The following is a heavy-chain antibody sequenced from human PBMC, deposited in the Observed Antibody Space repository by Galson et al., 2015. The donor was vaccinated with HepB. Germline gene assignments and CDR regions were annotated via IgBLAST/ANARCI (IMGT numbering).Heavy chain of an antibody. CDR1: GGTFSSHA. D-gene: IGHD5-18*01. V-gene: IGHV1-69*13. J-gene: IGHJ4*02. CDR3: ALGDTALVPFTYFDS. Sequence: SVKVSCKASGGTFSSHAISWVRQAPGQGLEWMGGIIPIFGTANYAQKFQGRLTITADETTRTAYMELSSLRSDDTGVYYCALGDTALVPFTYFDSWGQGTLVIVSS. CDR2: IIPIFGTA.